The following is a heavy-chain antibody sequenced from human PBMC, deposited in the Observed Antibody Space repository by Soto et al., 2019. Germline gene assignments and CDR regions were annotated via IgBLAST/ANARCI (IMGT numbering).Heavy chain of an antibody. CDR1: GYTFTGYY. CDR2: INPNSGGT. Sequence: ASLKVSCKASGYTFTGYYMHWVRQAPGQGLEWMGWINPNSGGTNYAQKFQGWVTMTRDTSISTAYMELSRLRSDDTAVYYCARDFSGTMVRGVITDYGMDVWGQGTTVTVSS. J-gene: IGHJ6*02. CDR3: ARDFSGTMVRGVITDYGMDV. D-gene: IGHD3-10*01. V-gene: IGHV1-2*04.